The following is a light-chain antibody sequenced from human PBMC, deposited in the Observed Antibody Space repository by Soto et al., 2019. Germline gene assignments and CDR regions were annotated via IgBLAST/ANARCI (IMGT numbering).Light chain of an antibody. CDR2: DAS. J-gene: IGKJ3*01. CDR3: QQYDNLPVT. Sequence: DLQMTQSPSSLSASVGDRVTITCQASQDITNYLSWYQQKPGKAPELLIYDASNLETGVPSRFSGSGPGTDFTFTISTLQPEYTATYYCQQYDNLPVTFGPGTKVDIK. CDR1: QDITNY. V-gene: IGKV1-33*01.